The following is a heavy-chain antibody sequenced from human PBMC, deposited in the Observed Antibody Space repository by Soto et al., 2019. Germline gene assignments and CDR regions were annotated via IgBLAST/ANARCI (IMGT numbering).Heavy chain of an antibody. CDR3: ARSGHELWSGYDL. CDR2: ITASGDGT. J-gene: IGHJ4*02. CDR1: GFIFRNYA. D-gene: IGHD3-3*01. V-gene: IGHV3-23*01. Sequence: GGSLRLSCVGSGFIFRNYAMSWVRQAPAKGLEWVSAITASGDGTFFADSVKGRFTVSRDNSRSTAFLQLDSLTAEDTALYYCARSGHELWSGYDLWGQGTLVTVSS.